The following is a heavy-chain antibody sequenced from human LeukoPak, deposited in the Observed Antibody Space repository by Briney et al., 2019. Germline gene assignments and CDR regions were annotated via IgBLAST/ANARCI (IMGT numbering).Heavy chain of an antibody. D-gene: IGHD3-3*01. CDR3: AREPYDFWSGPYMDV. CDR1: GFTFSSYW. J-gene: IGHJ6*03. Sequence: GGSLRLSCAASGFTFSSYWMHWVRQAPGKGLVWVSRINTDGSSTSYADSVKGRFTISRDNAKNTLYLQMNSLRAEDTAVYYCAREPYDFWSGPYMDVWGKGTTVTVSS. CDR2: INTDGSST. V-gene: IGHV3-74*01.